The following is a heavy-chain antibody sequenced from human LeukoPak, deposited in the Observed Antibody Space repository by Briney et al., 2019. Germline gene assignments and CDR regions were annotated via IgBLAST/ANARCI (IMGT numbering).Heavy chain of an antibody. V-gene: IGHV3-53*01. CDR1: GFTVSSNY. Sequence: GGSLRLSCAASGFTVSSNYMSWVRQAPGKGLEWVSVIYSGGSTYYADSVKGRFTISRDNSKNTLYLQMNSLRAEDTAVYYCARDPGYYYDSRADYWGQGTLVTVSS. J-gene: IGHJ4*02. CDR2: IYSGGST. D-gene: IGHD3-22*01. CDR3: ARDPGYYYDSRADY.